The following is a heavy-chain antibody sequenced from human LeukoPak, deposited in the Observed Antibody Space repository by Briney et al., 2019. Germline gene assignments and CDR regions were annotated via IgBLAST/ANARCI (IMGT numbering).Heavy chain of an antibody. CDR1: GGSISSGDYY. D-gene: IGHD3-3*01. J-gene: IGHJ5*02. Sequence: PSETLSLTCTVSGGSISSGDYYWSWIRQPPGKGLEWIGYIYYSGSTYYNPSLKSRVTISVDTSKNQFSLKLSSVTAADTAVYYCASLPTIFGVVITGGGWFDPWGQGTLVTVSS. CDR3: ASLPTIFGVVITGGGWFDP. V-gene: IGHV4-30-4*08. CDR2: IYYSGST.